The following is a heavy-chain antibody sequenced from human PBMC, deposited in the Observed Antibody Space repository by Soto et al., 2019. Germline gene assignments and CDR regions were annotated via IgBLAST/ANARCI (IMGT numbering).Heavy chain of an antibody. CDR1: GLPFSSHA. CDR2: ISISGGNT. D-gene: IGHD4-17*01. J-gene: IGHJ4*02. Sequence: EVQLLESGGGLVHPGGSLRLSCAASGLPFSSHAMSWVRQAPGKGLEWVSSISISGGNTYYADSVRGRFTISRDNSKNTLYLHMNSLTAEDTAIYYCANEIRPNDYWGQGTLVTVSS. V-gene: IGHV3-23*01. CDR3: ANEIRPNDY.